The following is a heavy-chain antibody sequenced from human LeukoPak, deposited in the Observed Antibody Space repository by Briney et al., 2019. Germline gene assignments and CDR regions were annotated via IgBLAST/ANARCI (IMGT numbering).Heavy chain of an antibody. CDR3: VRAQDGYNSLYFDY. CDR1: GFSVYKYW. V-gene: IGHV3-74*01. J-gene: IGHJ4*02. CDR2: MNIDGTLT. Sequence: GGSLRLSCAASGFSVYKYWMHWVRQAPGKGQVWVSRMNIDGTLTNYADSVKGRFTISRDSAKNTLYLQMNSPRFEDTAVYYCVRAQDGYNSLYFDYWGQGALVTVSS. D-gene: IGHD5-24*01.